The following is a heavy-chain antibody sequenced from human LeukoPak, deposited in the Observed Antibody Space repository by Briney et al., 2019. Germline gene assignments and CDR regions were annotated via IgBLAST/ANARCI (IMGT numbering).Heavy chain of an antibody. V-gene: IGHV3-23*01. CDR3: AKERYCSGGSCYAAGFDY. CDR1: GFTFSSYA. Sequence: GGSLRLSCAASGFTFSSYAMSWVRQAPGKGLEWVSAISGSGGSTYYADSVKGRFTISRDNSKNTLYLQMNSLRAEDTAVYYCAKERYCSGGSCYAAGFDYWGQGTLVTVSS. J-gene: IGHJ4*02. CDR2: ISGSGGST. D-gene: IGHD2-15*01.